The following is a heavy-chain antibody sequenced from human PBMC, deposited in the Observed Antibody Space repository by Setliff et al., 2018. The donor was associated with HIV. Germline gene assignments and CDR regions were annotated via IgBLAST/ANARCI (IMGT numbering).Heavy chain of an antibody. Sequence: SETLSLTCAVSGGSISSSSYYWGWIRQPPGKGLEWIGSIYYSGNTYYNPSLKSRVTISVDTSKNQFSLKLTSMTAADTAVYYCALRRYSSWARFDSWGQGTLVTVSS. CDR1: GGSISSSSYY. J-gene: IGHJ4*02. CDR2: IYYSGNT. V-gene: IGHV4-39*07. CDR3: ALRRYSSWARFDS. D-gene: IGHD2-21*01.